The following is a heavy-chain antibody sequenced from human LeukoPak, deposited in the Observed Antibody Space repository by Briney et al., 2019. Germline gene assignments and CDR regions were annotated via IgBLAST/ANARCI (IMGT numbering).Heavy chain of an antibody. J-gene: IGHJ4*02. Sequence: GGSLRLSCTASGFTFSSYAMTWVRQAPGKGLEWVSVISGSGGSTNYADSVKGRFTISRDNAKNTVSLQMNSLRAEDTAVYYCARSFSGSREYWGQGTRVTVSS. CDR3: ARSFSGSREY. CDR1: GFTFSSYA. V-gene: IGHV3-23*01. CDR2: ISGSGGST. D-gene: IGHD5-24*01.